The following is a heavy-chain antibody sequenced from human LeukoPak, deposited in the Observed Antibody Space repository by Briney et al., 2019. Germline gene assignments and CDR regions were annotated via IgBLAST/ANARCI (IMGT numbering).Heavy chain of an antibody. Sequence: PGGSLRLSCAASGFAFSNFDLNWVRQTPGKGLEWVSYISSSSRTIYYADSVKGRFTISRDNAKNSLYLQMNSLRVEDTAVYYCARRFDSWGQGTLVTVSS. CDR1: GFAFSNFD. V-gene: IGHV3-48*01. CDR2: ISSSSRTI. J-gene: IGHJ4*02. CDR3: ARRFDS.